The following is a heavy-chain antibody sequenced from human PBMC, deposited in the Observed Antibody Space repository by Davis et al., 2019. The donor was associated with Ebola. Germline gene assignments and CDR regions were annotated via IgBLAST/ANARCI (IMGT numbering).Heavy chain of an antibody. D-gene: IGHD6-19*01. CDR2: IGPSGNSF. CDR3: AKDSGWQMSP. CDR1: GFTFSDYY. V-gene: IGHV3-11*04. J-gene: IGHJ5*02. Sequence: PGGSLRLSCEVSGFTFSDYYMSWIRQAPGKGLEWIAYIGPSGNSFYCADSVKGRFTISRGNAKNSLYLQMNSLTVEDTAIYYCAKDSGWQMSPWGQGTLVIVSS.